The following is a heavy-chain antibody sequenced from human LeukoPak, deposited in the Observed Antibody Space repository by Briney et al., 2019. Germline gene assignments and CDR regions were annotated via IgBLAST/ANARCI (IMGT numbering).Heavy chain of an antibody. CDR2: IKQDGSEK. D-gene: IGHD5-12*01. CDR1: GFTFSSYW. Sequence: PGGSLRLSCAASGFTFSSYWMRWVRQAPGKGLEWVANIKQDGSEKYYVDSVKGRFTISRDNAKNSLYLQMNSLRAEDTALYHCARVRGYSGYGLFDYWGQGTLVTVSS. V-gene: IGHV3-7*03. CDR3: ARVRGYSGYGLFDY. J-gene: IGHJ4*02.